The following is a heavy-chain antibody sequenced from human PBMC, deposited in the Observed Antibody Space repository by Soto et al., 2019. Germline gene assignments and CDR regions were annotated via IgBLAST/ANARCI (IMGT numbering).Heavy chain of an antibody. D-gene: IGHD3-10*01. CDR3: ARRRPMVRGVIINAFDI. Sequence: EVQLLESGGGLVQPGGSLRLSCAASGFTFSSYAMSWVRQAPGKGLEWVSAISGSGGSTYYADSVKGRFTISRDNSKNTLYLQMNSLRAEDTAVYYCARRRPMVRGVIINAFDIWGQGTMVTVSS. CDR2: ISGSGGST. J-gene: IGHJ3*02. V-gene: IGHV3-23*01. CDR1: GFTFSSYA.